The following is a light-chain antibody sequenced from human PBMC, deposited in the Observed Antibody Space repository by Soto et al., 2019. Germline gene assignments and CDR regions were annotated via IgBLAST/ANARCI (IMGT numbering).Light chain of an antibody. CDR1: QNLISSSNNRNY. V-gene: IGKV4-1*01. CDR3: QQYYATPLT. CDR2: WAS. J-gene: IGKJ4*01. Sequence: DIVMTHSPDSLAVSLSEPPPFNXNYGQNLISSSNNRNYLAWYQQKPGQPPKLLIYWASTRESGVPDRFSGSGSGTDFTLTISSLQAEDVALFYCQQYYATPLTFGGGTKVDI.